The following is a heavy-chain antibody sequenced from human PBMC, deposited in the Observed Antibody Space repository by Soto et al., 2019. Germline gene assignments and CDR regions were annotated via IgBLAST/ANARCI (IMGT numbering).Heavy chain of an antibody. CDR2: IYYSGST. D-gene: IGHD6-13*01. V-gene: IGHV4-61*01. J-gene: IGHJ4*01. CDR3: ASGYSSSWYIY. Sequence: SETLSVTCTVSGGSVSSGSYYWSWIRQPPGKGLEWIGYIYYSGSTNYNPSLKSRVTISVDTSKNQFSLKLSSVTAADTAVYYCASGYSSSWYIYWGHGTLVTVSS. CDR1: GGSVSSGSYY.